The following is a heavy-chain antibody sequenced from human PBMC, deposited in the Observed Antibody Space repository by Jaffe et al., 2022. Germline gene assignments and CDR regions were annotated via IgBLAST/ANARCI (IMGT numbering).Heavy chain of an antibody. V-gene: IGHV3-9*01. CDR2: ISWNSGSI. CDR3: AKARPLIAVAGIFDY. D-gene: IGHD6-19*01. CDR1: GFTFDDYA. Sequence: EVQLVESGGGLVQPGRSLRLSCAASGFTFDDYAMHWVRQAPGKGLEWVSGISWNSGSIGYADSVKGRFTISRDNAKNSLYLQMNSLRAEDTALYYCAKARPLIAVAGIFDYWGQGTLVTVSS. J-gene: IGHJ4*02.